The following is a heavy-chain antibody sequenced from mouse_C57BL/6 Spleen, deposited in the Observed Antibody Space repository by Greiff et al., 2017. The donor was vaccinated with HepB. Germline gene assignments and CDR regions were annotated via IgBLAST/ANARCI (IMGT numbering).Heavy chain of an antibody. J-gene: IGHJ4*01. CDR3: TRDGPIYDGYYYYAMDY. D-gene: IGHD2-3*01. Sequence: EVQRVESGEGLVKPGGSLKLSCAASGFTFSSYAMSWVRQTPEKRLEWVAYISSGGDYIYYADTVKGRFTISRDNARNTLYLQMSSLKSEDTAMYYCTRDGPIYDGYYYYAMDYWGQGTSVTVSS. CDR2: ISSGGDYI. V-gene: IGHV5-9-1*02. CDR1: GFTFSSYA.